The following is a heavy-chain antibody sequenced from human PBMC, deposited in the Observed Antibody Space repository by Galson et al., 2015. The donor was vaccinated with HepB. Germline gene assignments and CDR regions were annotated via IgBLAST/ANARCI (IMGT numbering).Heavy chain of an antibody. CDR3: AKAGEPYTSSPLNWLDP. J-gene: IGHJ5*02. D-gene: IGHD2-2*01. Sequence: SLRLSCAASGFTFSGYAMSWVRQAPGKGLEWVSGIGGRGAATFYADSVKGRFTISRDNSKNTLYLQMNSLRAEDTAMYYCAKAGEPYTSSPLNWLDPWGQGTLVIVSS. V-gene: IGHV3-23*01. CDR1: GFTFSGYA. CDR2: IGGRGAAT.